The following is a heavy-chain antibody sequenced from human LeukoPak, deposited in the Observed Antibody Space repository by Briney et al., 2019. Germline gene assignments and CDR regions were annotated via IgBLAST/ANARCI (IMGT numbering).Heavy chain of an antibody. J-gene: IGHJ5*02. CDR1: GGSISSYY. D-gene: IGHD5-24*01. V-gene: IGHV4-34*01. Sequence: SETLSLTCTVSGGSISSYYWSWIRQPPGKGLEWIGEINQSGSTNYNPSLKSRATISVDTSKNQFSLKLSSVTAADTAVYYCARGGGDGYIPWGQGTLVTVSS. CDR2: INQSGST. CDR3: ARGGGDGYIP.